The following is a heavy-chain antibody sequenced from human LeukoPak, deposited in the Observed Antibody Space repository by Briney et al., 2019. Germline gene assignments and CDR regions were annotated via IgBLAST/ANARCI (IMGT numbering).Heavy chain of an antibody. J-gene: IGHJ5*02. CDR2: IKQDGSEK. CDR1: GFTFSSYG. Sequence: PGGSLRLSCAASGFTFSSYGMHWVRQAPGKGLEWVANIKQDGSEKYYVDSVKGRFTISRDNAKNSLYLQMNSLRAEDTAVYYCARGSGPFDPWGQGTLVTVSS. CDR3: ARGSGPFDP. V-gene: IGHV3-7*01.